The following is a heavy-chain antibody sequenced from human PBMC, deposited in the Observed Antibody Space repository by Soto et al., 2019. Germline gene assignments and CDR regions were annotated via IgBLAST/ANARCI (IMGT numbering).Heavy chain of an antibody. J-gene: IGHJ4*02. CDR1: GGSISSGGYY. CDR3: AREASSYSYVAY. Sequence: TLSLTCTVSGGSISSGGYYWSWIRQHQGKGLEWIGYIDYSGITYSNPYLKSRVTISVDTSKNQFSLKLSLVNAADTAVYYCAREASSYSYVAYWGQRTLVSVSS. CDR2: IDYSGIT. D-gene: IGHD5-18*01. V-gene: IGHV4-31*03.